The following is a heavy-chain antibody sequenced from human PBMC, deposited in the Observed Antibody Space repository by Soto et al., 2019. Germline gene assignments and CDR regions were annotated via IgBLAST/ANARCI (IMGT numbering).Heavy chain of an antibody. CDR1: GGSITSSGXX. CDR3: ARGGGSTKVDY. Sequence: QVQLQESGPGLVKPSQTLSLTCTVSGGSITSSGXXXXXIRQHPGEGLEWIGFTSNSGSTSYNPSLKSRVTISVDTSSNQFSLNLKSVTAADTAVYYCARGGGSTKVDYWGQGTLVTVSP. J-gene: IGHJ4*02. CDR2: TSNSGST. D-gene: IGHD2-2*01. V-gene: IGHV4-31*03.